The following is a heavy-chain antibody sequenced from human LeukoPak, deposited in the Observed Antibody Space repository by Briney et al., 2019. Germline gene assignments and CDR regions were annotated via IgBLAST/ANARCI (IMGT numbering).Heavy chain of an antibody. CDR3: AREEVVVVPAAIERNYYYYGMDV. CDR2: IKTKADGGTT. Sequence: GGSLRLSCAASGITFSNAWMNWVRQVPGKGLEWVGRIKTKADGGTTDYSAPVKGRFIISRDDSKNTMYLQMNSLRAEDTAVYYCAREEVVVVPAAIERNYYYYGMDVWGQGTTVTVSS. D-gene: IGHD2-2*02. J-gene: IGHJ6*02. CDR1: GITFSNAW. V-gene: IGHV3-15*01.